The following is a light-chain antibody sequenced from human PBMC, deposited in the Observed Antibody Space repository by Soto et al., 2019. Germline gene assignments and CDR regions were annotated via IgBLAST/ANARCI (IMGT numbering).Light chain of an antibody. CDR2: GTS. Sequence: VLTQSPGSLSLSPGDSATLSCRASHSVGSAYLAWFQQKPGQAPRLLIYGTSNRATGIPDRFSGSGSGTDCTLTISRLAPEDFGVYYCQQYGSSPYTFGQGTKLEIK. CDR3: QQYGSSPYT. J-gene: IGKJ2*01. CDR1: HSVGSAY. V-gene: IGKV3-20*01.